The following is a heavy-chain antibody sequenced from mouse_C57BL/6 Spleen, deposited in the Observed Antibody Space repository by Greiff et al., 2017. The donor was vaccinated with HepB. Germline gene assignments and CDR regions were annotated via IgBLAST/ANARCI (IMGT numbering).Heavy chain of an antibody. Sequence: QVQLKESGPGLVAPSQSLSITCTVSGFSLTSYAISWVRQPPGKGLEWLGVIWTGGGTNYNSALKSRLSISKDNSKSQVFLKMNGLQTDDTARYYCARNWGSSHYYAMDYWGQGTSVTVSS. V-gene: IGHV2-9-1*01. J-gene: IGHJ4*01. CDR3: ARNWGSSHYYAMDY. CDR2: IWTGGGT. D-gene: IGHD1-1*01. CDR1: GFSLTSYA.